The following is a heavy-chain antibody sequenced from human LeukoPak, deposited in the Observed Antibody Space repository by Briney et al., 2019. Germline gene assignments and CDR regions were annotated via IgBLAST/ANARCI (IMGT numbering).Heavy chain of an antibody. CDR2: IKQDGSEK. CDR3: ARGGLTYYDFWSGNLDY. V-gene: IGHV3-7*01. Sequence: PGGSLRLSCAASGFTFSSYWMSWVRQAPGKGLELVANIKQDGSEKYYVDSVKGRFTISRDNAKNSLYLQMNSLRAEDTAVYYCARGGLTYYDFWSGNLDYWGQGTLVTVSS. CDR1: GFTFSSYW. D-gene: IGHD3-3*01. J-gene: IGHJ4*02.